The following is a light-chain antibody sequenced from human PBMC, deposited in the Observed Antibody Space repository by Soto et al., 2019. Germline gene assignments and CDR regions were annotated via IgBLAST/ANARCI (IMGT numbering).Light chain of an antibody. J-gene: IGKJ2*02. CDR3: QQYNTYPGT. CDR1: QSISSW. Sequence: DIQMTQSPSTLSASVGDRVTITCRASQSISSWLAWYQQKPGKAPKLRIYDASSLESGVPSRFSGSGSGTEFTLTISSLQPDDFATYYCQQYNTYPGTFGQGTKVDIK. V-gene: IGKV1-5*01. CDR2: DAS.